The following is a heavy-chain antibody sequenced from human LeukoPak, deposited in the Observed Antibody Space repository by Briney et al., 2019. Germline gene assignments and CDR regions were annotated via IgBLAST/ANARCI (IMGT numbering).Heavy chain of an antibody. CDR3: AKDYDFWSGYYTIPPLFDY. J-gene: IGHJ4*02. D-gene: IGHD3-3*01. Sequence: GGSLRLSCAASGFTFSSYAMNWVRQAPGKGLEWVSAISGSGGSTYYADSVKGRFAISRDNSKNTLYLQMNSLRAEDTAVYYCAKDYDFWSGYYTIPPLFDYWGQGTLVTVSS. V-gene: IGHV3-23*01. CDR1: GFTFSSYA. CDR2: ISGSGGST.